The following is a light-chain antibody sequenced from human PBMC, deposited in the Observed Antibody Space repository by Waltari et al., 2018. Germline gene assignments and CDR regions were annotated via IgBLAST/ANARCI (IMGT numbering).Light chain of an antibody. Sequence: QSVLTQPPSVSRAPGQRVTISCTGSSSNIGATFDVHWYQQLPGLAPRLLIYHNSIRPSGVPDLFSGAKFGTSASLAIAGLQAEDEADYYCQSFDRSLTSWVFGGGTKLTV. CDR1: SSNIGATFD. CDR3: QSFDRSLTSWV. V-gene: IGLV1-40*01. J-gene: IGLJ3*02. CDR2: HNS.